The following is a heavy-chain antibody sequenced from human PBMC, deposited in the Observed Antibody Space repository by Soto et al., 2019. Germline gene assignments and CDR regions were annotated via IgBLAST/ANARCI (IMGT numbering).Heavy chain of an antibody. CDR2: IWYDGSNK. J-gene: IGHJ6*02. Sequence: GGSLRLSCAASGFTFSSYGMHWVRQAPGKGLEWVAVIWYDGSNKYYADSVKGRFTISRDNSKNTLYLQMNSLRAEDTAVYYCARDFIVVVPAGVHYYYYGMDVWGQGTTVTVSS. CDR1: GFTFSSYG. CDR3: ARDFIVVVPAGVHYYYYGMDV. V-gene: IGHV3-33*01. D-gene: IGHD2-2*01.